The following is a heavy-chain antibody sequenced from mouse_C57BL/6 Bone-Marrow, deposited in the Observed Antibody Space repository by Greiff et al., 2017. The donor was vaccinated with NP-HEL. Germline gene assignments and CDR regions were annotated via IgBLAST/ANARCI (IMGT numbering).Heavy chain of an antibody. V-gene: IGHV2-2*01. CDR1: GFSLTSYG. D-gene: IGHD1-1*01. J-gene: IGHJ2*01. Sequence: VQLQQSGPGLVQPSQSLSITCTVSGFSLTSYGVHWVRQSPGKGLEWLGVIWSGGSTDYNAAFISRLSISKDNSKSQVFFKMNSLQADDTAIYYCARNKVITTVVATRIWFDYWGQGTTLTVSS. CDR3: ARNKVITTVVATRIWFDY. CDR2: IWSGGST.